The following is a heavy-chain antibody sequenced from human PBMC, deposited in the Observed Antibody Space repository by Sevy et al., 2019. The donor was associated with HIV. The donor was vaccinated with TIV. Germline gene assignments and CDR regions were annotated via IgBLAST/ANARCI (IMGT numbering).Heavy chain of an antibody. CDR3: ARDPRMYGDYLLAYFDY. CDR2: IGYDGSNI. Sequence: GGSLRLSCAASGFTPSTYGMHWVRQAPGKGLEWVAVIGYDGSNIYYADSVKGRFTISRDNSKNTPFLQMDSLRAEDTAIYYCARDPRMYGDYLLAYFDYWGQGTLVTVSS. V-gene: IGHV3-33*01. D-gene: IGHD2-8*01. J-gene: IGHJ4*02. CDR1: GFTPSTYG.